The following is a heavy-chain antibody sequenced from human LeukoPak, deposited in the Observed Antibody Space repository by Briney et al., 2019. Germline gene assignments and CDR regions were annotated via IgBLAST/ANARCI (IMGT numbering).Heavy chain of an antibody. CDR3: ARISDSRVDTAMVTHDY. J-gene: IGHJ4*02. D-gene: IGHD5-18*01. CDR2: IIPIFGTA. V-gene: IGHV1-69*06. Sequence: ASVKVSCKASGGTFSSYAISWVRQAPGQGLEWMGGIIPIFGTANYAQKFQGRVTITADKSTSTAYMELSSLRSEDTAVCYCARISDSRVDTAMVTHDYWGQGTLVTVSS. CDR1: GGTFSSYA.